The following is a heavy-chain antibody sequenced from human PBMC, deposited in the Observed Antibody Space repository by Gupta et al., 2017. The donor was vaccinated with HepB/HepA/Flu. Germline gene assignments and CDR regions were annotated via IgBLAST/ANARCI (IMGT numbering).Heavy chain of an antibody. J-gene: IGHJ5*02. D-gene: IGHD5-18*01. CDR2: IFHSGTS. Sequence: QLQLQESGSGPVKPSQTLSLTCAVSGGPISSGGYSCSWIRQPPGKGLEWIGYIFHSGTSYNSPSLKSRVTMSVDRSKNQFSLKLTSVTAADTAVYFCARLNYGYGWFDPWGQGTLVTISS. CDR3: ARLNYGYGWFDP. CDR1: GGPISSGGYS. V-gene: IGHV4-30-2*01.